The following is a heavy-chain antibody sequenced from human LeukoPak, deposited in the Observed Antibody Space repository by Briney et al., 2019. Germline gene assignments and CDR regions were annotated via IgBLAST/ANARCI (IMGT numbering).Heavy chain of an antibody. CDR3: ARARCDSCGYGS. CDR1: GFTVTSSY. D-gene: IGHD3-22*01. V-gene: IGHV3-66*02. CDR2: LYSGGHT. J-gene: IGHJ5*02. Sequence: PGGSLRLSCAASGFTVTSSYMSWVRQAPGKGLEWVAVLYSGGHTYYAGSVRGRFTISRDTSKNTLYLQMDGLRSEDTAEYYCARARCDSCGYGSWGQGTLVTVSS.